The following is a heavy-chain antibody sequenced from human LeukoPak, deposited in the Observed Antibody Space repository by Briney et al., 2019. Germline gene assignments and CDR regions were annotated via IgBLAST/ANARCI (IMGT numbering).Heavy chain of an antibody. CDR3: AREKQWLVREAFDI. Sequence: ASVKVSCKASGYIFTGYHINWVRQAPGQGLEWMGWINSNSGGTKYAQKFQDRVTMTRDTSISTAYMELSRLTSDDTAVYCCAREKQWLVREAFDIWGQGTMVTVSS. V-gene: IGHV1-2*02. D-gene: IGHD6-19*01. CDR2: INSNSGGT. J-gene: IGHJ3*02. CDR1: GYIFTGYH.